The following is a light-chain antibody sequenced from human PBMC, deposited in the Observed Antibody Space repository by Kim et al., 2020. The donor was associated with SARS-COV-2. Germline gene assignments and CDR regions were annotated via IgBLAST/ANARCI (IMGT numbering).Light chain of an antibody. CDR1: QSVSSN. CDR2: GTS. V-gene: IGKV3-15*01. CDR3: QQYNNWPPLT. Sequence: SPGERATLSCRASQSVSSNLAWNQQKPGQAPRLLDYGTSTRATGIPARFSGSGSGTEFTLTISSLQSEDFAVYYCQQYNNWPPLTFGGGTKVDIK. J-gene: IGKJ4*01.